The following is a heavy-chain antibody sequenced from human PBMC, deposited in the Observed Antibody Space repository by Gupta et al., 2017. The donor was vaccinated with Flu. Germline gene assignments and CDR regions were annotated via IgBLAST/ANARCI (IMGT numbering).Heavy chain of an antibody. CDR3: ASANVGRGGGPPYYFDY. Sequence: EVQLVESGGGLVQPGGSLRLSCAASGFTFSSYWMHWVRQAPGKGLVWVSRINSDGSSTSYADSVKGRFTISRDNAKNTLYLQMNSLRAEDTAVYYCASANVGRGGGPPYYFDYWGQGTLVTVSS. CDR2: INSDGSST. J-gene: IGHJ4*02. D-gene: IGHD3-16*01. CDR1: GFTFSSYW. V-gene: IGHV3-74*01.